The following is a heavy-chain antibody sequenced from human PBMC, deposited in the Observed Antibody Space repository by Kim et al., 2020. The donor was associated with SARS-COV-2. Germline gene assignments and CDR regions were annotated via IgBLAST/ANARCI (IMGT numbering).Heavy chain of an antibody. J-gene: IGHJ4*02. D-gene: IGHD6-13*01. Sequence: GGSLRLSCAASGFTFSSYSMNWVRQAPGKGLEWVSSISSSSSYIYYADSVKGRFTISRDNAKNSLYLQMNSLRAEDTAVYYCAREYSSSWSYYFDYWGQGTLVTVSS. CDR2: ISSSSSYI. CDR3: AREYSSSWSYYFDY. V-gene: IGHV3-21*01. CDR1: GFTFSSYS.